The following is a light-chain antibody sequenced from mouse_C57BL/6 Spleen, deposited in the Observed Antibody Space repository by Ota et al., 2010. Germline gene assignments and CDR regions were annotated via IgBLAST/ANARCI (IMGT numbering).Light chain of an antibody. CDR1: Y. CDR3: QQYSKLPWT. CDR2: YTS. J-gene: IGKJ1*01. V-gene: IGKV10-95*01. Sequence: YLHWYQQKSGSPPRLLIYYTSGLHSGVPSRFSGSGSGADYSLTISNLEPEDIATYYCQQYSKLPWTFGGGTKLEIK.